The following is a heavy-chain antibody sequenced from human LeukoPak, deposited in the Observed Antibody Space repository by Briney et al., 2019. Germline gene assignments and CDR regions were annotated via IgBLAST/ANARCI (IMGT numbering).Heavy chain of an antibody. J-gene: IGHJ4*02. D-gene: IGHD2-2*02. Sequence: ASVKVSCKASGYTFTSYGISWVRQAPGQGLEWMGWISAYNGNTNYAQKLKGRVTMTTDTSTSTAYMELRSLRSDDTAVYYCARGLYTRGWGGLDYWGQGTLVTFSS. CDR3: ARGLYTRGWGGLDY. CDR2: ISAYNGNT. V-gene: IGHV1-18*01. CDR1: GYTFTSYG.